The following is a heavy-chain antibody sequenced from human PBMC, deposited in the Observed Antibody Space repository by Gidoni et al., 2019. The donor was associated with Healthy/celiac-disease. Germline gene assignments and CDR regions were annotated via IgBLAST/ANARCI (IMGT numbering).Heavy chain of an antibody. CDR1: GFTFSSYA. CDR3: ARDNEEIIAAAGGFDY. CDR2: ISYDGSNK. V-gene: IGHV3-30*01. Sequence: QVQLVESGGGVVQPGRSLRLSCAASGFTFSSYAMHWVRQAPGKGLGWVAVISYDGSNKYYADSVKGRFTISRDNSKNTLYLQMNSLRAEDTAVYYCARDNEEIIAAAGGFDYWGQGTLVTVSS. D-gene: IGHD6-13*01. J-gene: IGHJ4*02.